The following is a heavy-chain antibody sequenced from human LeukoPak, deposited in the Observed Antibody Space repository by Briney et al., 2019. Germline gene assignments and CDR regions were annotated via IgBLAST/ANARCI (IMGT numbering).Heavy chain of an antibody. V-gene: IGHV4-39*07. CDR2: IYYSGST. D-gene: IGHD6-19*01. J-gene: IGHJ1*01. CDR1: GGSISSSSYY. CDR3: ARSSGWQRAEYFQH. Sequence: SETLSLTCTVSGGSISSSSYYWGWIRQPPGKGLEWIGSIYYSGSTYYNPSLKSRVTISVDTSKNQFSLKLSSVTAADTAVYYCARSSGWQRAEYFQHWGQGTLVTVSS.